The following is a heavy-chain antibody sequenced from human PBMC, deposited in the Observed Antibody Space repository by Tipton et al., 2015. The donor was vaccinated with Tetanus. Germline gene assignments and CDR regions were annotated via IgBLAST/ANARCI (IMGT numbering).Heavy chain of an antibody. CDR3: ARMYSTSSPFDH. D-gene: IGHD6-6*01. CDR2: IFPDDSDT. Sequence: EVQLVQSGADVKKPGESLKISCKASGYSFTSHWIGWVRQMPGKGLEWMGMIFPDDSDTRYSPSFQGHVTFSVDKSTSTVYLQWSSLKASDTAMYFCARMYSTSSPFDHWGQGTLVAVPS. CDR1: GYSFTSHW. J-gene: IGHJ4*02. V-gene: IGHV5-51*01.